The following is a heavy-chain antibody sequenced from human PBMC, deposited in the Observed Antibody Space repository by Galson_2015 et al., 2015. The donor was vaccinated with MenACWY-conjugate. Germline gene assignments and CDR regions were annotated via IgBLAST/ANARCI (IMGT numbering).Heavy chain of an antibody. J-gene: IGHJ4*02. V-gene: IGHV3-23*01. CDR3: AKDCRDGYSPFDS. D-gene: IGHD5-24*01. Sequence: SLRLSCAASGFTFSSYAMSWVRQAPGKGPEWVSTISGNGVTTYYVDSVKGRFTVSRDNSKNTVFLQLNSLRAEDTAVYYCAKDCRDGYSPFDSWGQGTLVTVSS. CDR1: GFTFSSYA. CDR2: ISGNGVTT.